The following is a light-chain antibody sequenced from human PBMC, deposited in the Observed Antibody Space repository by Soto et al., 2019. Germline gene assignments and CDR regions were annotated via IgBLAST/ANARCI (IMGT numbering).Light chain of an antibody. J-gene: IGLJ2*01. CDR3: SSYTGSSTNVI. CDR2: EVS. CDR1: SSDVGGYNF. V-gene: IGLV2-14*01. Sequence: QSVLTQPASVSGSPGQSITISCTGTSSDVGGYNFVSWYQQHPGKAPRLMIYEVSERPSGISARFSGYKSGNTASLTISGLQAEDEADYHCSSYTGSSTNVIFGGGTKLTVL.